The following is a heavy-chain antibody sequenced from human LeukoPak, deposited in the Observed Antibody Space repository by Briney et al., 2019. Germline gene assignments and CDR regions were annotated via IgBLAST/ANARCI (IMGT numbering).Heavy chain of an antibody. CDR2: IKGDVSST. D-gene: IGHD7-27*01. J-gene: IGHJ4*02. Sequence: PGGCDRLSCAASGFTFSSFWMHWVRQAPGKGLEWVSSIKGDVSSTNHADSVKGRFTISRDNAKNTLYLQMNSLRAEDTAVYYCARGGEGLGYWGQGTLVPVSS. CDR3: ARGGEGLGY. CDR1: GFTFSSFW. V-gene: IGHV3-74*01.